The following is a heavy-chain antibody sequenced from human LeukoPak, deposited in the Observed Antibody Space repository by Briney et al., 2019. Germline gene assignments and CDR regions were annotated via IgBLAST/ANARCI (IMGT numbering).Heavy chain of an antibody. CDR3: ARDRGGVYFDY. V-gene: IGHV4-30-2*01. J-gene: IGHJ4*02. CDR1: GGSISSGGYS. Sequence: SQTLSLTCAVSGGSISSGGYSWSWIRQPPGKGLEWIGYIYHSGSTYYNPSLKSRVTISVDRSKNQFSLKLSSVTAADTAVYYCARDRGGVYFDYWGQGTLVTVSS. D-gene: IGHD3-16*01. CDR2: IYHSGST.